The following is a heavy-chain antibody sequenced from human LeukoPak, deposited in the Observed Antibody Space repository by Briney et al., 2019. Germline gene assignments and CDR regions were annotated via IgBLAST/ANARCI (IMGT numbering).Heavy chain of an antibody. J-gene: IGHJ6*02. D-gene: IGHD3-10*01. CDR2: ISYDGSNK. Sequence: GGSLRLSCAASGFTFSSYGTHWVRQAPGKGLEWVAVISYDGSNKYYADSVKGRFTISRDNSKNTLYLQMNSLRAEDTAVYYCAKKGYYGSGSAHQNYYYGMDVWGQGTTVTVSS. CDR1: GFTFSSYG. V-gene: IGHV3-30*18. CDR3: AKKGYYGSGSAHQNYYYGMDV.